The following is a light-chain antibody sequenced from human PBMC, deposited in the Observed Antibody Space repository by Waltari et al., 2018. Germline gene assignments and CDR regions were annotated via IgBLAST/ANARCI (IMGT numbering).Light chain of an antibody. Sequence: IVMTQSPATLSVSPGERATLSCRASQSISTNLAWFQEKPGQAPRPLSYGASTRATGVPARFSGSGSGTDFTLTISRLEPEDFVVYYCQQYGSSPPTFTFGPGTKVDIK. J-gene: IGKJ3*01. V-gene: IGKV3-15*01. CDR2: GAS. CDR1: QSISTN. CDR3: QQYGSSPPTFT.